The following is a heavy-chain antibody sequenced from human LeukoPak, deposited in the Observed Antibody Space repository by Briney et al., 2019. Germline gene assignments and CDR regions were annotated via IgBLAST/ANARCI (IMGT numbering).Heavy chain of an antibody. D-gene: IGHD4-11*01. CDR1: GGSMSHYY. Sequence: SETLSLTCAVSGGSMSHYYWSWIRQPPGKGLEWIGYIHFSGSTNYNPSLKSRVTISIDAPKSQFSLKLSSVTAADTAVYYCTNTNYEHFDYWGQGTLVTVSS. CDR2: IHFSGST. CDR3: TNTNYEHFDY. V-gene: IGHV4-59*08. J-gene: IGHJ4*02.